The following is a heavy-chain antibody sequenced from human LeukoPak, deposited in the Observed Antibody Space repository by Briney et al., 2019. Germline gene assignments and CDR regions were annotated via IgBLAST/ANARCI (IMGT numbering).Heavy chain of an antibody. CDR2: IRYDGSNK. Sequence: GGSLRLSCAASGFTFSSYGVHWVRQAPGKGLEWVSFIRYDGSNKYYADSVKGRFTISRDNSKNTLYLQMNSLRAEDTAVYYCAKDTVRQSIAGGSLDYWGQGTLVTVSS. CDR1: GFTFSSYG. D-gene: IGHD6-6*01. J-gene: IGHJ4*02. V-gene: IGHV3-30*02. CDR3: AKDTVRQSIAGGSLDY.